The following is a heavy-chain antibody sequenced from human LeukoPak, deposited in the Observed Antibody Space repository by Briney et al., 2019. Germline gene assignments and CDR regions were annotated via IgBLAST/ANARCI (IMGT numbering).Heavy chain of an antibody. J-gene: IGHJ6*02. CDR3: ASIGSSSRYYYYGMDV. Sequence: GGSLRLSCAASGFTFSSYGMHWVRQAPGKGLEWVADIWYDGSNKYYADSVEGRFTISRDNSKNTLYLQMNSLRAEDTAVYYWASIGSSSRYYYYGMDVWGQGTTVTVSS. V-gene: IGHV3-33*01. CDR2: IWYDGSNK. D-gene: IGHD6-13*01. CDR1: GFTFSSYG.